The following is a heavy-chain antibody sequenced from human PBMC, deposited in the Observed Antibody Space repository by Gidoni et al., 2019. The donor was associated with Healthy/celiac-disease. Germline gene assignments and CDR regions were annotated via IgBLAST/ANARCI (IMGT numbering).Heavy chain of an antibody. CDR3: ARQGVSQNPVVVPAASLGYMDV. Sequence: QLQLQESGPGLVKPSETLSLTCTVSGGSISSSSYYWGWIRQPPGKGLEWIGSIYYSGSTYYNPSLKSRVTISVDTSKNQFSLKLSSVTAADTAVYYCARQGVSQNPVVVPAASLGYMDVWGKGTTVTVSS. V-gene: IGHV4-39*01. D-gene: IGHD2-2*01. CDR2: IYYSGST. J-gene: IGHJ6*04. CDR1: GGSISSSSYY.